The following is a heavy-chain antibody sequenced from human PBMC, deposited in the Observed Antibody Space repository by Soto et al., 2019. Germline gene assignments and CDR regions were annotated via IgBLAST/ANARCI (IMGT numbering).Heavy chain of an antibody. CDR1: GYTFTDDG. Sequence: QVPLVQSGAEVKKPGASVKVSCKASGYTFTDDGISWVRQAPGQGLEWMGWISPYTGDTKYPQRLHGRVTVTADTSTSTAYMELRSLKSDDTAVYYFAKTGGLNWFDTWCQGTLVSVSS. CDR2: ISPYTGDT. J-gene: IGHJ5*02. CDR3: AKTGGLNWFDT. V-gene: IGHV1-18*01. D-gene: IGHD5-12*01.